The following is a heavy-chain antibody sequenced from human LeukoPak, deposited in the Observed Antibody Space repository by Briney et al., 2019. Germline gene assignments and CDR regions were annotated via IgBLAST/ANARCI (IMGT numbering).Heavy chain of an antibody. D-gene: IGHD3-10*01. CDR3: ARFRGSAKGDY. J-gene: IGHJ4*02. CDR1: GDSISSYY. V-gene: IGHV4-59*01. CDR2: RYYSGSN. Sequence: PSETLSLTCTVSGDSISSYYWSWIRQPPGKGLEWIGYRYYSGSNNYNPSLKSRVTISVDMSKNQFSLKLSSVTAADTAVYYCARFRGSAKGDYWGQGTLVTVSS.